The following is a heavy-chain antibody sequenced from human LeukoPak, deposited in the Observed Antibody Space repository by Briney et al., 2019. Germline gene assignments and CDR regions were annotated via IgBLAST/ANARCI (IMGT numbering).Heavy chain of an antibody. Sequence: PSETLSLTCAVYGGSFSGYYWSWIRQPPGKGLEWIGEINHSGSTNYNPSLKSRVTISVDTSKNQFSLKLSSVTAADTALYYCARGPHYYYYMDVWGKGTTVTISS. CDR3: ARGPHYYYYMDV. CDR1: GGSFSGYY. CDR2: INHSGST. V-gene: IGHV4-34*01. J-gene: IGHJ6*03.